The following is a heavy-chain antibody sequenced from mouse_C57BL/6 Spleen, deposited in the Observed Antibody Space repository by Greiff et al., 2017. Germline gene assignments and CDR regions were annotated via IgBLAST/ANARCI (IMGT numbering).Heavy chain of an antibody. D-gene: IGHD1-1*01. CDR2: ISDGGSYT. CDR1: GFTFSSYA. J-gene: IGHJ4*01. V-gene: IGHV5-4*03. Sequence: EVNLVESGGGLVKPGGSLKLSCAASGFTFSSYAMSWVRQTPEKRLEWVATISDGGSYTYYPDNVKGRFTISRDNAKNNLYLQMSHLKSEDTAMYYCARAGNYYGSSPLHYAMDYWGQGTSVTVSS. CDR3: ARAGNYYGSSPLHYAMDY.